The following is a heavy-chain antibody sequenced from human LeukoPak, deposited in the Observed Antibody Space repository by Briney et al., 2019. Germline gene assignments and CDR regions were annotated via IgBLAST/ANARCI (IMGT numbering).Heavy chain of an antibody. V-gene: IGHV1-8*02. D-gene: IGHD6-25*01. Sequence: ASVKVSCKTSGYTFTNYDINWVRQATGQGLEWLGWMSPGSGYTGYAQKFQGRVTMTRDISKTTAYVELSSLRSEDTAVYYCARGIEAGVDYWGQGTLVTVPS. CDR3: ARGIEAGVDY. J-gene: IGHJ4*02. CDR1: GYTFTNYD. CDR2: MSPGSGYT.